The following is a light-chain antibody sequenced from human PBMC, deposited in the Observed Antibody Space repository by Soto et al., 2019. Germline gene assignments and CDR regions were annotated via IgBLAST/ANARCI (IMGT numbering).Light chain of an antibody. CDR3: KKYNSLLT. V-gene: IGKV1-5*03. J-gene: IGKJ1*01. CDR2: KAS. CDR1: QSISSW. Sequence: DIQMTQSPSTLSASVGDRVTITCRASQSISSWLAWYQQKPGKAPKLLIYKASSLASVVPSRVRGSGSGTELTLTISSMKPDDFATHYVKKYNSLLTFVQGTKVEI.